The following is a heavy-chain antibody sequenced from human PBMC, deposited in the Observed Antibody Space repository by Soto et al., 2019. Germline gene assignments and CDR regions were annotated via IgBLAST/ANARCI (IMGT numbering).Heavy chain of an antibody. V-gene: IGHV1-69*13. CDR1: GGTFSSYA. CDR2: IIPIFGTA. CDR3: AKNYYDSSGYYYSDY. J-gene: IGHJ4*02. D-gene: IGHD3-22*01. Sequence: SVKVSCKASGGTFSSYAISWVRQAPGRGLEWMGGIIPIFGTANYAQKFQGRVTITADESTSTAYMELSSLRSEDTAVYYCAKNYYDSSGYYYSDYWGQGTLVTVSS.